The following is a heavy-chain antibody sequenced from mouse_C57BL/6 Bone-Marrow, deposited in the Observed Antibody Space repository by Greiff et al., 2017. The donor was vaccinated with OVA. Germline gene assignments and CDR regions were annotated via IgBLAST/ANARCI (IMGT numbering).Heavy chain of an antibody. V-gene: IGHV1-74*01. Sequence: QVQLQQPGAELVKPGASVKVSCKASGYTFTSYWMHWVKQRPGQGLEWIGRIHPSDSDTNYNQKFKGKATLTVDTSSSTAYMQLSSLTSEDSAVYYCAKKGISYYDYDGYFDVWGTGTTVTVSS. CDR1: GYTFTSYW. J-gene: IGHJ1*03. CDR2: IHPSDSDT. CDR3: AKKGISYYDYDGYFDV. D-gene: IGHD2-4*01.